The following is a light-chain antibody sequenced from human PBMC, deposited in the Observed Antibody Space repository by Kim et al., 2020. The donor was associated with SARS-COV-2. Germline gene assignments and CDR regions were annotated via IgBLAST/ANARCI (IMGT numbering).Light chain of an antibody. CDR3: QQSRNPLIT. CDR1: QDIGNY. CDR2: DAS. J-gene: IGKJ5*01. Sequence: DIQMSQSPSSLSASVGDRVTITCQASQDIGNYLNWYQQKPGKAPKLLIYDASSLETGVPSRFSGRGSGTDFTFTISSLQPEDSATYYCQQSRNPLITFGQGTRLEIK. V-gene: IGKV1-33*01.